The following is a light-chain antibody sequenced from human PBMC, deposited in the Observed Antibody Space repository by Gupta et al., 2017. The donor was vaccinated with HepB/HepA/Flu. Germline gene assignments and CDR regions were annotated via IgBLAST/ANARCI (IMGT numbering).Light chain of an antibody. CDR3: SSCTSSSSLV. J-gene: IGLJ2*01. V-gene: IGLV2-14*03. Sequence: QSALTQPSSGSGSPGQSITISCTGTSSDVGGYNYVSWYQHHPGKAPKLMIYDVSNRPSGVSNRFSGSKSGNTASLTISGLQAEDEADYYCSSCTSSSSLVFGGGTKLTVL. CDR1: SSDVGGYNY. CDR2: DVS.